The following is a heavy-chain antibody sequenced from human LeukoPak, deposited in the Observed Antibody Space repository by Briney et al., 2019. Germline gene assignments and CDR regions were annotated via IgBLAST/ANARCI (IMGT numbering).Heavy chain of an antibody. CDR2: IYYSGST. D-gene: IGHD3-10*01. J-gene: IGHJ4*02. CDR1: GGSISSSSYY. CDR3: ARQGDYYGSGSYFGSGSFDY. V-gene: IGHV4-39*01. Sequence: SETLSLTCTVSGGSISSSSYYWGWIRQPPGKGLEWIGSIYYSGSTYYNPSHKSRVTISVDTSKNQFSLKLSSVTAADTAVYYCARQGDYYGSGSYFGSGSFDYWGQGTLITVSS.